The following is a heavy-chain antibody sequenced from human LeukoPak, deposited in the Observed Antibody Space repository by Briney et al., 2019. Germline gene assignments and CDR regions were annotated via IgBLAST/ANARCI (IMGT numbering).Heavy chain of an antibody. Sequence: GASVNLSCTASGYTFTGYYMHWVRQAPGQGLGWLGWMNPYSGGRNYSQTFQGRVTMTRDTSISTAYIELSRLRSDDTAVYYCARDQYYDFWSGYYTGIYFDYWGQGTMVTVSS. D-gene: IGHD3-3*01. V-gene: IGHV1-2*02. CDR3: ARDQYYDFWSGYYTGIYFDY. CDR2: MNPYSGGR. J-gene: IGHJ4*02. CDR1: GYTFTGYY.